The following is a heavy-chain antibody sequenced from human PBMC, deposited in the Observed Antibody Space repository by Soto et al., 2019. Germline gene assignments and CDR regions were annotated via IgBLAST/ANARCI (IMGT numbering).Heavy chain of an antibody. V-gene: IGHV1-69*01. Sequence: QVQLVKSGAEVKKPGSSLKVSCKVFGETLNSNPIGWVRQAPGQGLEWVGGIVPLSDRTNYAQELQGRVTVTADGSTSTVYMELSNLKSDDTAVYYCARKSGRDCHSGGGCFSLDVWGQGSQIPVSS. CDR1: GETLNSNP. CDR3: ARKSGRDCHSGGGCFSLDV. CDR2: IVPLSDRT. D-gene: IGHD2-15*01. J-gene: IGHJ4*02.